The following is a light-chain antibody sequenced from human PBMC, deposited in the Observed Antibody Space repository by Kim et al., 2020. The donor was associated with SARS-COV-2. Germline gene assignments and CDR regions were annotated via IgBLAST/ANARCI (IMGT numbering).Light chain of an antibody. CDR2: AAS. Sequence: ASVGDRGTITCRASQDVSNFLAWFQQKPGKAPQSLIYAASNLQSGVPSTFSGSRSGTDFTLTISSLQPEDFATYYCQQYNSYPLTFGGGTKVDIK. J-gene: IGKJ4*01. V-gene: IGKV1-16*01. CDR3: QQYNSYPLT. CDR1: QDVSNF.